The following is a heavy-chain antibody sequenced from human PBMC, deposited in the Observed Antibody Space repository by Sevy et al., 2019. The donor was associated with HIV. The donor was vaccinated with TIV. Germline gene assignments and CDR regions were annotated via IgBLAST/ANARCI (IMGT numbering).Heavy chain of an antibody. J-gene: IGHJ3*02. V-gene: IGHV3-7*01. CDR3: ARDLNYYDSSGYLVDAFDI. CDR1: GFTLSSYW. D-gene: IGHD3-22*01. Sequence: GGSLRLSCAASGFTLSSYWMSWVRQAPGKGLEWVANIKQDGSEKYYVDSVKGRFTISRDNAKNSLYLQMNSLRAEDTAVYYCARDLNYYDSSGYLVDAFDIWGQGTMVTVSS. CDR2: IKQDGSEK.